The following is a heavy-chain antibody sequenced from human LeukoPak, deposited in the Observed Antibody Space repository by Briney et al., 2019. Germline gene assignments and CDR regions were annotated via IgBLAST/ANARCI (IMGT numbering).Heavy chain of an antibody. CDR2: IKSKTDGGTT. V-gene: IGHV3-15*01. J-gene: IGHJ4*02. CDR3: AKEKSGSLTLPEYYFDY. D-gene: IGHD3-10*01. CDR1: GFTFSNAW. Sequence: GGSLRLSCAASGFTFSNAWMSWVRQAPGKGLEWVGRIKSKTDGGTTDYAAPVKGRFTISRDDSKNTLYLQMNSLRAEDTAVYYCAKEKSGSLTLPEYYFDYWGQGTLVTVSS.